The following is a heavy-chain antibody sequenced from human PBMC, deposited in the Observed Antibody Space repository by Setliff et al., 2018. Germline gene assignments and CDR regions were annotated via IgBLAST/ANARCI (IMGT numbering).Heavy chain of an antibody. CDR3: AKEPAVSLTEAVRRSYYDYALDV. D-gene: IGHD3-10*01. CDR2: ISGHNGKT. Sequence: GASVKVSCKASGFTFTYFGISWVRLAPGQRLEWMGWISGHNGKTMYAQKFQDRVVMTTDTDTGTAYMELRSLRFDDSAIYYCAKEPAVSLTEAVRRSYYDYALDVWGQGTTVTVS. V-gene: IGHV1-18*01. CDR1: GFTFTYFG. J-gene: IGHJ6*02.